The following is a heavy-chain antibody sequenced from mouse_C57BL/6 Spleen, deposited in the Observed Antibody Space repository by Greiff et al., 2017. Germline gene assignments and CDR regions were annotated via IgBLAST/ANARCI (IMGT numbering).Heavy chain of an antibody. CDR1: GFTFSSYA. Sequence: EVQGVESGGGLVKPGGSLKLSCAASGFTFSSYAMSWVRQTPEKRLEWVATISDGGSYTYYPDNVKGRFTISRDNAKNNLYLQMSHLKSEDTAMYYCARDAAQASDYWGQGTTRTVSS. V-gene: IGHV5-4*01. J-gene: IGHJ2*01. CDR3: ARDAAQASDY. CDR2: ISDGGSYT. D-gene: IGHD3-2*02.